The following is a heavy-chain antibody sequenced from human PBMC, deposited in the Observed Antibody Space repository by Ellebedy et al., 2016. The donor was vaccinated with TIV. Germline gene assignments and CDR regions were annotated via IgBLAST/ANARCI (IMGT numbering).Heavy chain of an antibody. V-gene: IGHV3-7*03. CDR3: ARDVLSVGELFYYYYGMDV. Sequence: PGGSLRLSCAASGFTFSSYWMSWVRQAPGKGLEWVANIKQDGSEKYYVDSVKGRFTISRDNAKNSLYLQMNSLRAEDTAVYYCARDVLSVGELFYYYYGMDVWGQGTTVTVSS. J-gene: IGHJ6*02. D-gene: IGHD3-10*01. CDR1: GFTFSSYW. CDR2: IKQDGSEK.